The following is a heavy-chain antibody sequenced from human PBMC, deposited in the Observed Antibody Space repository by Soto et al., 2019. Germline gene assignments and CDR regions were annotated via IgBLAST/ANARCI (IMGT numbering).Heavy chain of an antibody. CDR3: ARAATGSYHSAY. CDR2: IAPHSGRT. J-gene: IGHJ4*02. D-gene: IGHD3-10*01. V-gene: IGHV1-18*04. Sequence: QVQLVQSGPEVKNPGASVRVSCVASGYAFTSYGVNWVRQAPGQGFEWMGWIAPHSGRTTYLPKFQGRVTMTADVSTNTANIELRSLKSDDTGIYFCARAATGSYHSAYWGQGTVVTVSS. CDR1: GYAFTSYG.